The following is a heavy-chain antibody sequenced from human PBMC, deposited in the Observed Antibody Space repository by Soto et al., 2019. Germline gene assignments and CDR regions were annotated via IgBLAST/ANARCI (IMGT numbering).Heavy chain of an antibody. V-gene: IGHV3-7*01. Sequence: PGGSLRLSCVASGFTFSSYWMSWVRQAPGKGLEWVANIKHYGSEKYYVDSVKGRFTISRDNAKNSLYLQMNSLRAEDTAVYYCARTTYPDYWGQGTLVTVSS. CDR2: IKHYGSEK. CDR3: ARTTYPDY. CDR1: GFTFSSYW. J-gene: IGHJ4*01.